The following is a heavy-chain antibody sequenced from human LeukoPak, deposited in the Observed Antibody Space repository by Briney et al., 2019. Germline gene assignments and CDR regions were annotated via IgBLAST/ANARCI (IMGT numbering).Heavy chain of an antibody. V-gene: IGHV1-3*01. CDR2: INAGNGNT. Sequence: ASVKVSCKASGYTFTSYAMHWVRQAPGQRLEWMGWINAGNGNTKYSQKFQGRVTITRDTSASTAYMELSSLRSEDTAVYYCATPVDQYDSSGYYYHYWGQGTLVTVSS. CDR1: GYTFTSYA. D-gene: IGHD3-22*01. J-gene: IGHJ4*02. CDR3: ATPVDQYDSSGYYYHY.